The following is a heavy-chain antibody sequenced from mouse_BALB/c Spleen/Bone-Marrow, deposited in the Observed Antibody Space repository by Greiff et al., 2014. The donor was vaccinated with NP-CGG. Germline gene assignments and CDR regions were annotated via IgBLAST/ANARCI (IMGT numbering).Heavy chain of an antibody. CDR3: ARPFTTVVATVFAY. CDR2: IGVGGTYT. V-gene: IGHV5-6*02. Sequence: EVKLVESGGDLVKPGGSLKLSCAASGFTFSGFGMSWVRQSPDKRLEWVATIGVGGTYTYYPDSVKGRFTISRDNAKNTLYLRMSSLKFEDTAMYYCARPFTTVVATVFAYWGQGTLVTVSA. CDR1: GFTFSGFG. D-gene: IGHD1-1*01. J-gene: IGHJ3*01.